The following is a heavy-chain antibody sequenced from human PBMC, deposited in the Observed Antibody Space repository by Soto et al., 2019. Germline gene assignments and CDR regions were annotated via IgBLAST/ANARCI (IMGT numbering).Heavy chain of an antibody. V-gene: IGHV4-30-4*01. D-gene: IGHD6-13*01. CDR1: GGSISSGDYF. Sequence: PSETLSLTCNVSGGSISSGDYFWSWIRQPPGKGLEWIGYIYHSGSTHYNPSLKSRLTMSVDTSKNQFSLNLTSVTAADTAVYYCARDGGKYNSRRYVYWGQGTLVTVSS. CDR2: IYHSGST. CDR3: ARDGGKYNSRRYVY. J-gene: IGHJ4*02.